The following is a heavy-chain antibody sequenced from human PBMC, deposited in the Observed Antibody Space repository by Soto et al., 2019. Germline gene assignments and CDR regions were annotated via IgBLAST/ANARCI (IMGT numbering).Heavy chain of an antibody. V-gene: IGHV1-69*01. CDR2: IIPIFGTA. D-gene: IGHD3-22*01. Sequence: QVQLVQSGAEVKKPGSSVKVSCTASGGTFSSYAISWVRQAPGQGLEWMGGIIPIFGTANYAQKFQGRVTITADESTSTAYMELSSLRSEDTAVYYCASLTGYYYDSSGYYGGGWGQGTLVTVSS. CDR3: ASLTGYYYDSSGYYGGG. J-gene: IGHJ4*02. CDR1: GGTFSSYA.